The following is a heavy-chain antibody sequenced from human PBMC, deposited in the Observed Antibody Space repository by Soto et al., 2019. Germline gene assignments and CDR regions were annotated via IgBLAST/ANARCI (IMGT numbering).Heavy chain of an antibody. V-gene: IGHV3-53*02. CDR3: ARGLYGGYYDLDY. CDR2: IYSGGST. J-gene: IGHJ4*02. D-gene: IGHD3-22*01. Sequence: EVQLVETGGGLIQPGGSLRLSCAASGFTVSSNYMSWVRQAPGKGLEWVSIIYSGGSTYYSDSVKGRFTISRDNSKNTLYLQMNSLGAGDTAVYYCARGLYGGYYDLDYWGQGTLVTVSS. CDR1: GFTVSSNY.